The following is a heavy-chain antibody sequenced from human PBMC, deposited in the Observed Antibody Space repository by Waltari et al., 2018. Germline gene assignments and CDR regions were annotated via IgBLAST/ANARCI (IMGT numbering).Heavy chain of an antibody. D-gene: IGHD6-13*01. J-gene: IGHJ6*02. CDR1: GGSFSGYY. V-gene: IGHV4-34*01. Sequence: QVQLQQWGAGLLKPSETLSLTCAVYGGSFSGYYWSWIRQPPGKGLEWIGEINHSGSTNYNPSLKSRVTISVDTSKNQFSLKLSSVTAADTAVYYCARTTYSSSWYEYYYYGMDVWGQGTTVTVSS. CDR2: INHSGST. CDR3: ARTTYSSSWYEYYYYGMDV.